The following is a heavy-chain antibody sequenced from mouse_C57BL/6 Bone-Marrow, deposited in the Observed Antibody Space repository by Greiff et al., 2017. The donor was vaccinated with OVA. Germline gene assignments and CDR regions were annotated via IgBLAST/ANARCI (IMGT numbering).Heavy chain of an antibody. D-gene: IGHD1-1*01. CDR2: IDHENGDT. CDR1: GFNIKDDY. Sequence: VQLQQSGAELVRPGASVKLSCTASGFNIKDDYMHWVKQRPEQGLEWIGWIDHENGDTEYASKFQGKATITADTSSNTAYLQLSSLTSEDTAVYYCTTNDYDGSSYRFAYWGQGTLVTVSA. CDR3: TTNDYDGSSYRFAY. V-gene: IGHV14-4*01. J-gene: IGHJ3*01.